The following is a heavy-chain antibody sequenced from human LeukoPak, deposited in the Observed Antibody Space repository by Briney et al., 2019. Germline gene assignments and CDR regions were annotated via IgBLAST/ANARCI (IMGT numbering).Heavy chain of an antibody. V-gene: IGHV4-59*12. J-gene: IGHJ4*02. Sequence: SETLSLTCTVSGGSISSYYWSWIRQPPGKGLEWIGYIYYSGSTNYNPSLKSRVTISVDTSKNQFSLKLSSVTAADTAVYYCARDSYDILTGQTYYFDYWGQGTLVTVSS. CDR2: IYYSGST. CDR1: GGSISSYY. CDR3: ARDSYDILTGQTYYFDY. D-gene: IGHD3-9*01.